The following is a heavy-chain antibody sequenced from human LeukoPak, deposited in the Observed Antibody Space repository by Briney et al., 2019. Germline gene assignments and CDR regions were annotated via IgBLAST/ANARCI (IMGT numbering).Heavy chain of an antibody. Sequence: KPSETLSLTCTVSGGSISSSSYYWGWIRQPPGKGLEWIGSIYYSGSTYYNPSLKSRLTISVDTSKNQFSLKLSSVTAADTAVYYCARDVDTAMVPSFDYWGQGTLVTVSS. J-gene: IGHJ4*02. D-gene: IGHD5-18*01. CDR1: GGSISSSSYY. V-gene: IGHV4-39*02. CDR2: IYYSGST. CDR3: ARDVDTAMVPSFDY.